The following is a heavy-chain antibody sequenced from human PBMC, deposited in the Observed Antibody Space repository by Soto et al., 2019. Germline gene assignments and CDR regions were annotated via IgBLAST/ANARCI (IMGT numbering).Heavy chain of an antibody. V-gene: IGHV3-30*18. CDR3: AKGLLLWYYFDY. CDR1: GFTFSSYG. D-gene: IGHD3-10*01. Sequence: PGGSLRLSCAASGFTFSSYGMHWVRQAPGKGLEWVAVISYDGSNKYYADSVKGRFTISRDNSKNTLYLQMNSLRAEDTAVYYCAKGLLLWYYFDYWGQGTLVTVSS. J-gene: IGHJ4*02. CDR2: ISYDGSNK.